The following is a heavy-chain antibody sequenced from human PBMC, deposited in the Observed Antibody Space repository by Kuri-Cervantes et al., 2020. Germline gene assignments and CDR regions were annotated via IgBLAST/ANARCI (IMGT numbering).Heavy chain of an antibody. CDR2: ISSNGGST. J-gene: IGHJ6*02. D-gene: IGHD5/OR15-5a*01. CDR1: GFTFSSYA. V-gene: IGHV3-64*01. CDR3: VRVSTYPPDYYYYGMDV. Sequence: GGSLRLSCAASGFTFSSYAMHWVRQAPGKGLEYVSAISSNGGSTYYANSVKGRFTISRDNSKNTLYLQMGSLRAEDTAVYYCVRVSTYPPDYYYYGMDVWGQGTTVTVSS.